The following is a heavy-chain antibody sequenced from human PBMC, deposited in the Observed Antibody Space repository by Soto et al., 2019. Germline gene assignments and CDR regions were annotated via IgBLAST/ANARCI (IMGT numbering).Heavy chain of an antibody. V-gene: IGHV3-72*01. Sequence: EVQLVESGGGLVQPGGSLRLSCAASGFTLSDHYMDWVRQAPGTGLEWVARSRNKANGYTIEYAASVKGRFTVSRDDSKNSLYLQMNNLNTGDTAVYYCARGPQLTSVTVFDYWGQGTPVTVSS. CDR1: GFTLSDHY. J-gene: IGHJ4*02. D-gene: IGHD4-17*01. CDR2: SRNKANGYTI. CDR3: ARGPQLTSVTVFDY.